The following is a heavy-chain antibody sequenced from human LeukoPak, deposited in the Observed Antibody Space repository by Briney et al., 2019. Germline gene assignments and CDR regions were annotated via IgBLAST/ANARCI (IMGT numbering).Heavy chain of an antibody. CDR3: ARVLYGSRVNVIDS. V-gene: IGHV3-7*01. J-gene: IGHJ4*02. CDR1: GFTFSKYW. D-gene: IGHD2-2*01. CDR2: MNEYGTEK. Sequence: GGSLRHSCAASGFTFSKYWMNWVRQAPGKGLEWVSNMNEYGTEKYYVDSVRGRFTISRDNAENSLFLHMNSLRVEDTAVYRCARVLYGSRVNVIDSWGPGILVTVSS.